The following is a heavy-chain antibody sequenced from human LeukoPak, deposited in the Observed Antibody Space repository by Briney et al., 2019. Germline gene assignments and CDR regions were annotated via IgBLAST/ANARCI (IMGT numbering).Heavy chain of an antibody. CDR1: GFTFSSCA. V-gene: IGHV3-23*01. CDR2: ISGSGGYT. CDR3: AKVTGGDYDFWSGYYPTYFDY. J-gene: IGHJ4*02. D-gene: IGHD3-3*01. Sequence: GGSLRLSCVASGFTFSSCAMSWVRQAPGKGLEWVSAISGSGGYTYYADSVKGRFTISRDNSKNTLYLQMNSLRAEDTAVYYCAKVTGGDYDFWSGYYPTYFDYWGQGTLVTVSS.